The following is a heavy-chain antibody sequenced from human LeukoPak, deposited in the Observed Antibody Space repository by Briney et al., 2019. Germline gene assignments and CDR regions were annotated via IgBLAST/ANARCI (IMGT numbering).Heavy chain of an antibody. CDR3: ARAFNYYDSSGTRWYFDL. Sequence: PSETLSLTCTVSGGSISSNSFYWGWIRQPPGKGLEWIGTIYYSGSTYYNPSLKSRVTISVDTSKIQFSLRLRPVTAADTAVYYCARAFNYYDSSGTRWYFDLWGRGTLVTVSS. D-gene: IGHD3-22*01. J-gene: IGHJ2*01. V-gene: IGHV4-39*07. CDR2: IYYSGST. CDR1: GGSISSNSFY.